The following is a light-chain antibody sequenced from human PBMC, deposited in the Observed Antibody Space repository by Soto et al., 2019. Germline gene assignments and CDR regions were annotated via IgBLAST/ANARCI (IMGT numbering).Light chain of an antibody. CDR2: LKSDGSR. V-gene: IGLV4-69*01. Sequence: QSVLTQSPSASASLEAWVRLTCTLSSGQSTYAVAWQQHQPEKGPRLFMYLKSDGSRTWGDEIPGRFSGSSSGTERYLTISSLEFEDEEDYYCQTWGAGVPVVFGGGTKLTVL. CDR3: QTWGAGVPVV. J-gene: IGLJ2*01. CDR1: SGQSTYA.